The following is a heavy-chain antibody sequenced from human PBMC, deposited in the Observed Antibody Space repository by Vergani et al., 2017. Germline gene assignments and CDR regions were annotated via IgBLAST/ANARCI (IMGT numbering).Heavy chain of an antibody. CDR3: ARDAWQGVSVSDSTPGY. CDR2: VSHSGST. D-gene: IGHD2-21*01. J-gene: IGHJ4*02. CDR1: GYSITSGFY. V-gene: IGHV4-38-2*02. Sequence: QVQLQESGPGLVKPSETLSLTCSVSGYSITSGFYWAWTRQPPGKGLEWIVSVSHSGSTFYNSSLRSRVTITLDTSRNQFSLNLRSVIAADTAMYYCARDAWQGVSVSDSTPGYWGQGTLVSVSS.